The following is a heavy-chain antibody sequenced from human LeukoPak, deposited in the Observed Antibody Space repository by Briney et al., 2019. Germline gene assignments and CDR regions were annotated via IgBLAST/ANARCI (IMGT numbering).Heavy chain of an antibody. J-gene: IGHJ5*02. Sequence: ASVKVSCKASGYTFTGYYMHWVRQAPGQGLEWMGWINPNSGGTNYAQKFRGRVTMTRDTSISTAYMELSRLRSDDTAVYYCARCPYYYDSSGYYYLSYNWFDPWGQGTLVTVSS. CDR1: GYTFTGYY. D-gene: IGHD3-22*01. V-gene: IGHV1-2*02. CDR3: ARCPYYYDSSGYYYLSYNWFDP. CDR2: INPNSGGT.